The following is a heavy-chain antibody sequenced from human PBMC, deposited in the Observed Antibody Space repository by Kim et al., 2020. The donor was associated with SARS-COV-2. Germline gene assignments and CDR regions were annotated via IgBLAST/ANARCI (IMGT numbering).Heavy chain of an antibody. Sequence: SETLSLTCAVYGGSFSGYFWSWIRQPPGKGLEWIGEINHSGSNNHNPSLKRRVTISVDTSKNQFTLTLSYGTAAETAVDYFVRGPVTSYVDYLSQGTLGT. CDR1: GGSFSGYF. V-gene: IGHV4-34*01. J-gene: IGHJ4*02. CDR3: VRGPVTSYVDY. CDR2: INHSGSN.